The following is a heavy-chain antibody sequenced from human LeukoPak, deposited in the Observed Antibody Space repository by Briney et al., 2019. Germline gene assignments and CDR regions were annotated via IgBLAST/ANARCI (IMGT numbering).Heavy chain of an antibody. V-gene: IGHV3-53*01. CDR1: GFTVSSNY. Sequence: PGGSLRLSCAASGFTVSSNYMSWVRQAPAKGLEWVSVIYSGGSTYYADSVKGRFTISRDNSKNTLYLQMNSLRAEDTAVYYCARGPYSGSYGGFDAFDIWGQGTMVTVSS. D-gene: IGHD1-26*01. CDR3: ARGPYSGSYGGFDAFDI. J-gene: IGHJ3*02. CDR2: IYSGGST.